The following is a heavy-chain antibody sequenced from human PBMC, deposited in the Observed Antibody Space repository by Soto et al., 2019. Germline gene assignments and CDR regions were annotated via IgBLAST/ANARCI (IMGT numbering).Heavy chain of an antibody. Sequence: PSETLSLTCTDSGYSISRIGYFWSWIRQYPGKGLEWIGYINYSGSTYYNPSLKSRVIISVDTSKNDFSLTLSSVTAADTAVYYCASYYYDSNRFDYWGQGTLVTVSS. CDR2: INYSGST. CDR3: ASYYYDSNRFDY. CDR1: GYSISRIGYF. V-gene: IGHV4-31*03. D-gene: IGHD3-22*01. J-gene: IGHJ4*02.